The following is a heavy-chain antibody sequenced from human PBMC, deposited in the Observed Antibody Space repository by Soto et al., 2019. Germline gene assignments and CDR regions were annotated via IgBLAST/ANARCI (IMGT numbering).Heavy chain of an antibody. Sequence: GGSLRLSCAASGFTFSSYAMSWVRQAPGKGLEWVSAISGSGGSTYYADSVKGRFTISRDNSKNTLYLQMNSLRAEDTAVYYCANEPNVGGCSGGSCTDYWGQGTLVTVSS. D-gene: IGHD2-15*01. J-gene: IGHJ4*02. V-gene: IGHV3-23*01. CDR2: ISGSGGST. CDR1: GFTFSSYA. CDR3: ANEPNVGGCSGGSCTDY.